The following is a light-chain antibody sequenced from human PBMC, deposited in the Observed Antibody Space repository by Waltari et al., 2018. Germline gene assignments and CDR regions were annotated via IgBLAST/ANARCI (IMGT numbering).Light chain of an antibody. CDR2: WAS. V-gene: IGKV4-1*01. CDR3: QQYYSTPWT. CDR1: RSVLYSYNNKKY. Sequence: DIVMTQSPDSLAVSLGGRATINSRTSRSVLYSYNNKKYITWYQQKPGQPPKLLIYWASTRESGVPDRFSGSGSGTDFTLTISSLQAEDVAVYYCQQYYSTPWTFGQGTKVEIK. J-gene: IGKJ1*01.